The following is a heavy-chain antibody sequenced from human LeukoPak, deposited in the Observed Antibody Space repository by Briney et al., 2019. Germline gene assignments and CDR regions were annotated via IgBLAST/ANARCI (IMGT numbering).Heavy chain of an antibody. D-gene: IGHD5-12*01. J-gene: IGHJ4*02. V-gene: IGHV3-21*01. Sequence: PGGSLRLSCAASGFTFSSYSMNWVRQAPGKGLEWVSSISSSSSYVYYADSVKGRFTISRDNAKNSLYLQMNSLRAEDTAVYYCARGPSGYHNTGGQGTLVTVSS. CDR2: ISSSSSYV. CDR3: ARGPSGYHNT. CDR1: GFTFSSYS.